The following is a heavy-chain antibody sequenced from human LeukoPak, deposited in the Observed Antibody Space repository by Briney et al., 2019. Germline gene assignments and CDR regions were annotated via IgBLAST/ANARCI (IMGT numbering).Heavy chain of an antibody. Sequence: GGSLRLSCAASGFTFSSYSMNWVRQAPGKGLEWVSSISSSSSYIYYADSVKGRFTISRDNAKNSLYLQMNSLRVEDTAVYYCATICSTSCYGYYMDVWGKGTTVTVSS. V-gene: IGHV3-21*01. CDR1: GFTFSSYS. CDR3: ATICSTSCYGYYMDV. J-gene: IGHJ6*03. D-gene: IGHD2-2*01. CDR2: ISSSSSYI.